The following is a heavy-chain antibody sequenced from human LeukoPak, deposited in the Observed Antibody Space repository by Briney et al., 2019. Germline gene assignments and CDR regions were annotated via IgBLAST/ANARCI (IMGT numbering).Heavy chain of an antibody. CDR2: ISSTGSDI. CDR3: ARDLPTGTYRAYFDN. D-gene: IGHD1-26*01. CDR1: GFIFSNYE. J-gene: IGHJ4*02. Sequence: GGSLRLSGAGSGFIFSNYEMNWVRQAPGKGLKWVSYISSTGSDIYYADSVKGRFTITRDNAENSLYLKMNSLRAEDTAVYYCARDLPTGTYRAYFDNWGQGTLVTVSS. V-gene: IGHV3-48*03.